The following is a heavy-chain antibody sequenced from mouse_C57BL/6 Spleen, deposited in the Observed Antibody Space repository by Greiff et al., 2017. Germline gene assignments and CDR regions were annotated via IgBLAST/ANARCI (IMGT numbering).Heavy chain of an antibody. V-gene: IGHV8-12*01. J-gene: IGHJ3*01. CDR2: IYWDDDK. D-gene: IGHD2-4*01. CDR3: ARVYDYGSEFAY. Sequence: QVTLKVCGPGILQSSQTLSLTCSFSGFSLSTSGMGVSWIRQPSGKGLEWLAHIYWDDDKRYNPSLKSRLTISKDTSRNQVFLKITSVDTADTATYYCARVYDYGSEFAYWGQGTLVTVSA. CDR1: GFSLSTSGMG.